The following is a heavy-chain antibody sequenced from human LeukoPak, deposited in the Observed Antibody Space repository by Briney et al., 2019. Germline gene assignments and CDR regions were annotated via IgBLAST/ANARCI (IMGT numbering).Heavy chain of an antibody. CDR1: GYSISSGDY. Sequence: NPSETLSLTCTVSGYSISSGDYWGWIRQPPGKGLEWIARIYHSGSTYSNPSLESRISISVDKSKNQFSLKLNSVTAADTAVYFCARDGGGRIAVAGLWYDWGQGALVTVSS. J-gene: IGHJ4*02. CDR2: IYHSGST. CDR3: ARDGGGRIAVAGLWYD. V-gene: IGHV4-38-2*02. D-gene: IGHD6-19*01.